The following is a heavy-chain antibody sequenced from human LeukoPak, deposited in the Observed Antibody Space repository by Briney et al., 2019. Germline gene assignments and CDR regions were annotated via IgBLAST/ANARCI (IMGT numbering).Heavy chain of an antibody. J-gene: IGHJ6*02. CDR2: IKEDGTEE. CDR1: GFTFSSSW. V-gene: IGHV3-7*02. Sequence: GGSLRLSCAASGFTFSSSWMTWVRQAPGKGLEWVAHIKEDGTEEYYVDSVKGRFTISRDNAKNSLSVQMNSLRAEDTAVYYCARAHGMDVWGPGTTVTVSS. CDR3: ARAHGMDV.